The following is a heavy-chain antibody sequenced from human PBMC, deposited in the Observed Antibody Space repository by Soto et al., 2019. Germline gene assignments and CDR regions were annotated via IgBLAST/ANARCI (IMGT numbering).Heavy chain of an antibody. D-gene: IGHD3-10*01. V-gene: IGHV4-39*01. CDR1: GGSISSSSYY. Sequence: QLQLQESGPGLVKPSETLSLTCTVSGGSISSSSYYWGWIRQPPGKGLEWIGSIYYSGSTYYNPSLKSRVTISVDTSKNQFSLKLSSVTAADTAVYYCARHWQYYYGSGSPLNWFDPWGQGTLVTVSS. CDR3: ARHWQYYYGSGSPLNWFDP. J-gene: IGHJ5*02. CDR2: IYYSGST.